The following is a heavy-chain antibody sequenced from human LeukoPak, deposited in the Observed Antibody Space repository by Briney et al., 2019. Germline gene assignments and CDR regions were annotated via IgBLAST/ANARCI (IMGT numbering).Heavy chain of an antibody. CDR3: ARGYYYDSSGYYYGFYPSPFDY. J-gene: IGHJ4*02. D-gene: IGHD3-22*01. CDR1: GYTFTSYG. Sequence: ASVKVSCTASGYTFTSYGISWVRQAPGQGLEWMGWISAYNGNTNYAQKLQGSVAMTTDTSTSTAYMELRSLRSDDTAVYYCARGYYYDSSGYYYGFYPSPFDYWGQGTLVTVSS. CDR2: ISAYNGNT. V-gene: IGHV1-18*01.